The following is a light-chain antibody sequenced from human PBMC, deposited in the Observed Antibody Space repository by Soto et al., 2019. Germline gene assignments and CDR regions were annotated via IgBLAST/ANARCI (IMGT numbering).Light chain of an antibody. CDR2: KAS. V-gene: IGKV1-5*03. CDR1: QTISSW. J-gene: IGKJ1*01. CDR3: QHYNSYSEA. Sequence: DIQMPQSPSTLSGSVGDRVTITCRASQTISSWLAWYQQKPGKAPKLLIYKASTLKSGVPSRFSGSGSGTESTLTISSLQPDDFATYYCQHYNSYSEAFGQGTKVDIK.